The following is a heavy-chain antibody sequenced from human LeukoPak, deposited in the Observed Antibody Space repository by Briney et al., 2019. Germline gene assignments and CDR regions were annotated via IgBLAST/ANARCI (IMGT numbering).Heavy chain of an antibody. D-gene: IGHD6-13*01. CDR3: ASAYSSTWRGYFDY. Sequence: GGSLRLSCAASGFTLSSYAMHWVRQAPGKGLESVSAISSNGGSTYYANSVRGRFTISRDNSKNTLYLQMGSLRAEDMAVYYCASAYSSTWRGYFDYWGQGTLVTVSS. CDR2: ISSNGGST. CDR1: GFTLSSYA. J-gene: IGHJ4*02. V-gene: IGHV3-64*01.